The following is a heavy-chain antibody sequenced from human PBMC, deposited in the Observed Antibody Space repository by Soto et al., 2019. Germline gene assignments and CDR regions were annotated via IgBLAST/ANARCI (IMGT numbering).Heavy chain of an antibody. CDR1: GGTFSSYA. CDR2: IIPIFGTA. D-gene: IGHD3-22*01. CDR3: ARVRGSGYSHPLYSYYYGMDV. J-gene: IGHJ6*02. Sequence: SVKVSCKASGGTFSSYAISWVRQAPGQGLEWMGGIIPIFGTANYAQKFQGRVTITADESTSTAYMELSSLRSEDTAVYYCARVRGSGYSHPLYSYYYGMDVWGQGTTVTVSS. V-gene: IGHV1-69*13.